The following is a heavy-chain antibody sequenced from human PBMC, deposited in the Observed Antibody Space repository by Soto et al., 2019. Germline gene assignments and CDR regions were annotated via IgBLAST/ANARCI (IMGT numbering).Heavy chain of an antibody. V-gene: IGHV3-30*18. Sequence: GGSLRLSCAASGFTFSSYGMHWVRQAPGKGLEWVAVISYDGSNKYYADSVKGRFTISRDNSKNTLYLQMNSLRAEDTAVYYCAKAGLGQWLVPIDYWGQGTLVTVSS. CDR3: AKAGLGQWLVPIDY. J-gene: IGHJ4*02. CDR2: ISYDGSNK. CDR1: GFTFSSYG. D-gene: IGHD6-19*01.